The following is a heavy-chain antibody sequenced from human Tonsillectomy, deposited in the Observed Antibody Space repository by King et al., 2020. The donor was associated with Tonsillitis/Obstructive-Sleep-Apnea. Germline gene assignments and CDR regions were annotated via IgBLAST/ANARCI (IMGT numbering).Heavy chain of an antibody. CDR1: GGSVSSNSYY. D-gene: IGHD3-10*01. CDR3: ARSLYYYGSGSYYTYYFDY. J-gene: IGHJ4*02. Sequence: QLQESGPGLVKPSETLSLTCTVSGGSVSSNSYYWNWIRQPPGKGLEWIGVIYYSGTTNYNPPLKSRVTISSETSKNQFSLKLSSVTAADTAVYYCARSLYYYGSGSYYTYYFDYWGQGTLVTVSS. CDR2: IYYSGTT. V-gene: IGHV4-61*01.